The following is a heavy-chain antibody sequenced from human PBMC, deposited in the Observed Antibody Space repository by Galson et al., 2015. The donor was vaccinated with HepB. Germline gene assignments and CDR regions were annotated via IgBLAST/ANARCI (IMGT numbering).Heavy chain of an antibody. CDR1: GDSVSSNSAA. Sequence: CAISGDSVSSNSAARNWIRQSPSRGLEWLGRTYYRSKWYNDYAVSVKSRITINPDTSKNQFSLQLNSVTPEDTAVYYCARGGPQSYDYVWGSYRFTVPHYGMDVWGQGTTVTVSS. V-gene: IGHV6-1*01. D-gene: IGHD3-16*02. J-gene: IGHJ6*02. CDR3: ARGGPQSYDYVWGSYRFTVPHYGMDV. CDR2: TYYRSKWYN.